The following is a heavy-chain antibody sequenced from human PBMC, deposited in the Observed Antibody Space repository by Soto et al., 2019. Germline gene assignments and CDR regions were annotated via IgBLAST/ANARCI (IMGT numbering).Heavy chain of an antibody. CDR2: ISSSGSTI. D-gene: IGHD2-2*01. J-gene: IGHJ6*03. Sequence: GGSLRLSCAASGFTFSDYYMSWIRQAPGKGLEWVSYISSSGSTIYYADSVKGRFTISRDNAKNSLYLQMNSLRAEDTAVYYCARRICSSTSCYYYYYYYMDVWGKGTTVTVSS. CDR1: GFTFSDYY. V-gene: IGHV3-11*01. CDR3: ARRICSSTSCYYYYYYYMDV.